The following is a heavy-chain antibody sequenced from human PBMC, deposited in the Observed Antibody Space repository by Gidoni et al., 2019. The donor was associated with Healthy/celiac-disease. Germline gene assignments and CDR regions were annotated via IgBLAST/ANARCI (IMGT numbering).Heavy chain of an antibody. J-gene: IGHJ4*02. Sequence: STYYNPSLKSRVTISVDTSKNQFSLKLSSVTAADTAVYYCARLDYGDYKIDYWGQGTLVTVSS. V-gene: IGHV4-39*01. D-gene: IGHD4-17*01. CDR3: ARLDYGDYKIDY. CDR2: ST.